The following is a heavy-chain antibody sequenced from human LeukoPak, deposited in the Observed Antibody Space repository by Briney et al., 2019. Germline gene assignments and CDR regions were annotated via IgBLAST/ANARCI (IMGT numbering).Heavy chain of an antibody. CDR2: ISYSGST. CDR1: GGSISSSYY. J-gene: IGHJ4*02. V-gene: IGHV4-39*07. CDR3: ARSWSSGWYVY. Sequence: PSETLSLTCTVSGGSISSSYYWGWIRQPPGKGLEWIGSISYSGSTYYNPSLKSRVTISVDTSKNQFSLKLSSVTAADTAVFYCARSWSSGWYVYWGQGTLVTVSS. D-gene: IGHD6-19*01.